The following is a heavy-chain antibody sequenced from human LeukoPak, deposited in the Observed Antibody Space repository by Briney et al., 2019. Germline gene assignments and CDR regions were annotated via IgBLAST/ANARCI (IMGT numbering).Heavy chain of an antibody. CDR3: ARGPRQRTIFGYYMDV. V-gene: IGHV4-34*01. CDR2: INHSGST. Sequence: SETLSLTCAVYGGSFSGYYWSWIRQPPGKGLEWIGEINHSGSTSYNPSLKSRVTISVDTSKDQFSLKLSSVTAADTAVYYCARGPRQRTIFGYYMDVWGKGTTVTVSS. CDR1: GGSFSGYY. D-gene: IGHD3-3*01. J-gene: IGHJ6*03.